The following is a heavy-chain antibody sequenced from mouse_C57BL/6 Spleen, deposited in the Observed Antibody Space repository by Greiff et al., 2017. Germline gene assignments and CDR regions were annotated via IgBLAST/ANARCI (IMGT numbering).Heavy chain of an antibody. V-gene: IGHV14-3*01. CDR3: ARTVVARYYLDY. J-gene: IGHJ2*01. Sequence: VQLKESVAELVRPGASVKLSCTASGFNIKNTYMHWVKQRPEQGLEWIGRIDPANGNTKYAPKFQGKATLTADTSSNTAYLQLSSLTSEDSAIYYCARTVVARYYLDYWGQGTTLTVSS. CDR2: IDPANGNT. CDR1: GFNIKNTY. D-gene: IGHD1-1*01.